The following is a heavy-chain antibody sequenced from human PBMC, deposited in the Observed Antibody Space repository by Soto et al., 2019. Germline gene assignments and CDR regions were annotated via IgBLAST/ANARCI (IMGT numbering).Heavy chain of an antibody. CDR1: GFPCSSYD. Sequence: PGGSLRLSCAASGFPCSSYDMSWVRQAPGKGLEWVSTILVAGSTHYPDSVKGRFTISRDNTKNTVFLQMNSLTAGDTAVDYCAKATATGGGAFDICGQGTMVTVSS. V-gene: IGHV3-23*01. CDR3: AKATATGGGAFDI. J-gene: IGHJ3*02. CDR2: ILVAGST. D-gene: IGHD2-8*02.